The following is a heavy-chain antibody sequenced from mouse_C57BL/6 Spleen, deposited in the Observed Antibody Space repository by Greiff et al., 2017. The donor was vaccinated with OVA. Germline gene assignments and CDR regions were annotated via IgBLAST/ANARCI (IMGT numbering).Heavy chain of an antibody. Sequence: QVQLQQSGAELVKPGASVTLSCKASGYTFTEYTIHWVKQRSGQGLEWIGWFYPGSGSIKYNEKFKDKATLTADKSSSTVYMELSRLTSEDSAVYFCARHEENYYYGREGAWFAYWGQGTLVTVSA. V-gene: IGHV1-62-2*01. J-gene: IGHJ3*01. CDR3: ARHEENYYYGREGAWFAY. D-gene: IGHD1-1*01. CDR2: FYPGSGSI. CDR1: GYTFTEYT.